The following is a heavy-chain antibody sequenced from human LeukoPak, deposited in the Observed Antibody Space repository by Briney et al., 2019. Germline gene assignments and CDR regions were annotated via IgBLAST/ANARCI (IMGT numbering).Heavy chain of an antibody. CDR3: AAEGYCSSTSCYTYYYYGMDV. D-gene: IGHD2-2*02. J-gene: IGHJ6*02. V-gene: IGHV1-2*06. CDR2: INPNSGGT. Sequence: ASVKVFCKASGYTFTGYYMHWVRQAPGQGLEWMGRINPNSGGTNYAQKFQGRVTMTRDTSISTAYMELSRLRYDDTAVYYCAAEGYCSSTSCYTYYYYGMDVWGQGTTVTVSS. CDR1: GYTFTGYY.